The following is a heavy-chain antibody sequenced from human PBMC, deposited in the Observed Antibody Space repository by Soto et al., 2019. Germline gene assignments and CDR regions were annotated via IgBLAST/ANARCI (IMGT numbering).Heavy chain of an antibody. CDR3: ARDFQCSRTSCLDAFDI. D-gene: IGHD2-2*01. Sequence: SVKVSCKISGGTFSGTAINWVRQAPGQGHEWVGGIIPVFATTHYPQKLQGRITMTTDTSTSTAYMELRSLRSDDTAVYYCARDFQCSRTSCLDAFDIWGQGTMVTVSS. CDR1: GGTFSGTA. J-gene: IGHJ3*02. V-gene: IGHV1-69*05. CDR2: IIPVFATT.